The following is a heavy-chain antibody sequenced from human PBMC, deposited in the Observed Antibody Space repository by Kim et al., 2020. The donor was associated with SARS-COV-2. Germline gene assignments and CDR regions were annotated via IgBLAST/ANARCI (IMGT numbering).Heavy chain of an antibody. CDR2: IRSTRHYI. V-gene: IGHV3-21*01. CDR1: GFTFSDYS. D-gene: IGHD2-2*02. Sequence: GGSLRLSCAASGFTFSDYSMNWVRQAPGKGLEWVSSIRSTRHYIYYADSVKARFTISRDNAKNSLFLQMNSLRAEDTAVYYCARDLAKYTASPYGVAVWG. J-gene: IGHJ6*01. CDR3: ARDLAKYTASPYGVAV.